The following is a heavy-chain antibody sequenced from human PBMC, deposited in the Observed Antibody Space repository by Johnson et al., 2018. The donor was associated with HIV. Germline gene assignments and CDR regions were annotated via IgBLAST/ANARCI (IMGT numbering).Heavy chain of an antibody. D-gene: IGHD1-26*01. Sequence: VQPVEPGGGVVQTGRSLRLSCAASGFSFSNYAMHWVRQAPGKGLEWVAVISYDGRIKYYADSVKGRFTISRDNSKNTLYLQMNSLRAEDTAVYYCARVRGGRENAFDIWGQGTMVTVSS. J-gene: IGHJ3*02. CDR2: ISYDGRIK. V-gene: IGHV3-30*04. CDR1: GFSFSNYA. CDR3: ARVRGGRENAFDI.